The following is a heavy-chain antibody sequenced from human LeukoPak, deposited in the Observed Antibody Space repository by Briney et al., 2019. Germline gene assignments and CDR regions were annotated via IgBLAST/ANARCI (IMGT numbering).Heavy chain of an antibody. CDR1: GYTFTSYY. V-gene: IGHV1-46*01. D-gene: IGHD3-3*01. Sequence: ASVKVSCKASGYTFTSYYMHWVRQAPGQGLEWMGIINPSGGSTSYAQKFQGRVTMTRDMSTSTVYMELSSLRSEDTAVYYCARGYDFWSGYPWGSCYYYYYMDVWGKGTTVTVSS. J-gene: IGHJ6*03. CDR2: INPSGGST. CDR3: ARGYDFWSGYPWGSCYYYYYMDV.